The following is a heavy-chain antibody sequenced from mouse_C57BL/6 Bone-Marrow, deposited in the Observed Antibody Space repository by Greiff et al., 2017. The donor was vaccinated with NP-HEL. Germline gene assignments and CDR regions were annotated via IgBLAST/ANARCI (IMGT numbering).Heavy chain of an antibody. CDR2: IDPSDSYT. J-gene: IGHJ1*03. D-gene: IGHD2-3*01. CDR3: ARDDGYPSYWYFDV. V-gene: IGHV1-69*01. CDR1: GYTFTSYW. Sequence: QVQLKQPGAELVMPGASVKLSCKASGYTFTSYWMHWVKQRPGQGLEWIGEIDPSDSYTNYNQKFKGKSTLTVDKSSSTAYMQLSSLTSEDSAVYYCARDDGYPSYWYFDVWGTGTTVTVSS.